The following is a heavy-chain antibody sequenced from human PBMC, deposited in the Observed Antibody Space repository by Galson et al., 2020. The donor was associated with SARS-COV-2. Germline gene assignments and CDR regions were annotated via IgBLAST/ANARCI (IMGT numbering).Heavy chain of an antibody. CDR1: VDSISTTNH. D-gene: IGHD3-22*01. Sequence: SQTLSLTCGVSVDSISTTNHWGWARQPPGKGLDGIESIYPSGTTYYNPSPKSRVTISLDTSKNQFSLRLDYVTAADTPLYYCARQGVNMIILITVTGWYFDLWGRGTLVTVSS. V-gene: IGHV4-38-2*01. CDR2: IYPSGTT. J-gene: IGHJ2*01. CDR3: ARQGVNMIILITVTGWYFDL.